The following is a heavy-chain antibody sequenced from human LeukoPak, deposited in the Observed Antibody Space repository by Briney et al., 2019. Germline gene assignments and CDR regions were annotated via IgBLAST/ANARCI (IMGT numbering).Heavy chain of an antibody. CDR3: ARHREGLVTD. CDR1: GGSISSSSYY. D-gene: IGHD6-19*01. Sequence: RPSETLSLTCTVSGGSISSSSYYWGWIRQPPGKGLEWIGNIYYSGSTNYNPSLKSRVTISVDTSKNQFSLKLSSVTAADTAVYYCARHREGLVTDWGQGTLVTVSS. J-gene: IGHJ4*02. V-gene: IGHV4-39*01. CDR2: IYYSGST.